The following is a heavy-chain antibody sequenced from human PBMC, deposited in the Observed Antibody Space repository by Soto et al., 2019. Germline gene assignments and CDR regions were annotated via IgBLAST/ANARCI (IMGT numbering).Heavy chain of an antibody. D-gene: IGHD2-15*01. CDR3: ATRGSDIVVVVAAASDAFEF. Sequence: SETLSLTCTVSGGSISSSSYYWGWIRQPPGKGLEWIGSIYYSGSTYYNPSLKSRVTISVDTSKNQFSLKLSSVTAADTAVYYCATRGSDIVVVVAAASDAFEFWGQGTMVTVSS. CDR1: GGSISSSSYY. CDR2: IYYSGST. V-gene: IGHV4-39*01. J-gene: IGHJ3*01.